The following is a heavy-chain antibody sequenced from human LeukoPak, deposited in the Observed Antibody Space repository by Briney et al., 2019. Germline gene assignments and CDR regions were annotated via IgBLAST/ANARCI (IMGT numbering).Heavy chain of an antibody. D-gene: IGHD3-10*01. CDR1: GGSISSYY. CDR2: IYISGSGST. V-gene: IGHV4-4*07. CDR3: ARRVGFYGSGSLNYFDP. Sequence: PSETLSLTCTVSGGSISSYYWSWIRQPAGKGLEWIGRIYISGSGSTNYNPSLKSRVTMSVDTSKNQFSLKLSSVTAADTAVYFCARRVGFYGSGSLNYFDPWGQGILVSVSS. J-gene: IGHJ5*01.